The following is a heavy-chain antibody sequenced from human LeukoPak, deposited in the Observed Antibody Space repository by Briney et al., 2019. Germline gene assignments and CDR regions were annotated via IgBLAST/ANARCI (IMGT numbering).Heavy chain of an antibody. CDR2: IHYSGST. CDR1: GGSISRYY. V-gene: IGHV4-59*01. Sequence: PSETLSLTCTVSGGSISRYYWNWIRQPPGERLEWIGWIHYSGSTAYNPSLESRVTMSVDTSKNYISLKMSSVTAADTATYYCARWGYFESSGYFVVEYWGQGALVTVSS. CDR3: ARWGYFESSGYFVVEY. J-gene: IGHJ4*02. D-gene: IGHD3-22*01.